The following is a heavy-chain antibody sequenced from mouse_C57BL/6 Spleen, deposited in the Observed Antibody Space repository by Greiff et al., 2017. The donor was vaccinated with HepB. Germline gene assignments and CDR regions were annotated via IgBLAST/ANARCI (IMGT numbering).Heavy chain of an antibody. CDR1: GFTFSSYG. D-gene: IGHD4-1*01. CDR3: ARRGKLGSFDY. V-gene: IGHV5-6*01. Sequence: EVHLVESGGDLVKPGGSLKLSCAASGFTFSSYGMSWVRQTPDKRLEWVATISSGGSYTYYPDSVKGRFTISRDNAKNTLYLQMSSLKSEDTAMYYCARRGKLGSFDYWGQGTTLTVSS. J-gene: IGHJ2*01. CDR2: ISSGGSYT.